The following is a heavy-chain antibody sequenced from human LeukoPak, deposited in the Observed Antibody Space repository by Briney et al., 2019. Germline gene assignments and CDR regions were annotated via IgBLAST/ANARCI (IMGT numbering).Heavy chain of an antibody. CDR2: ITSTSTI. CDR3: ARAQYYYDSYPIDFDS. V-gene: IGHV3-48*02. CDR1: DFTFSSYS. Sequence: GGSLRLSCAASDFTFSSYSLNWVRQAPGKGLEWVSLITSTSTIYYADSVTGRFTLSRDNAKNSLYLQMNSLRDEDTAVYYCARAQYYYDSYPIDFDSWGQGTLVTVSS. J-gene: IGHJ4*02. D-gene: IGHD3-22*01.